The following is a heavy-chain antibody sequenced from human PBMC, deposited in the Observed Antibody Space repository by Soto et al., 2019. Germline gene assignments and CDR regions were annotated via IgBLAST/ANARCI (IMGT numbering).Heavy chain of an antibody. Sequence: QVQLVQSGAEVKKPGSSVKGSCKASGGTFSSYAISWVRQAPGHGLEWMGGIIPIFGTANYAQKFQGRVTITADKSTSTAYMELSSFRSEDTAVYDCATANYCESRGDFDDWGQGTLVTVSS. V-gene: IGHV1-69*06. D-gene: IGHD3-22*01. CDR3: ATANYCESRGDFDD. CDR2: IIPIFGTA. J-gene: IGHJ4*02. CDR1: GGTFSSYA.